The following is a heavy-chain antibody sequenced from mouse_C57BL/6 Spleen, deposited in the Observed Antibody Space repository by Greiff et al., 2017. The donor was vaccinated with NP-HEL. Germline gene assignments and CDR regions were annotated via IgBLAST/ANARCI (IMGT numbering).Heavy chain of an antibody. CDR3: GDPFYYYGSSDFAY. Sequence: QVQLQQSGPELVKPGASVKISCKASGYSFTSYYIHWVKQRPGQGLEWIGWLYPGSGNTKYNEKFKGKATLTADKSSSTAYMELRSLTSEDSAVYFCGDPFYYYGSSDFAYWGPGTLVTVSA. CDR2: LYPGSGNT. V-gene: IGHV1-66*01. J-gene: IGHJ3*01. D-gene: IGHD1-1*01. CDR1: GYSFTSYY.